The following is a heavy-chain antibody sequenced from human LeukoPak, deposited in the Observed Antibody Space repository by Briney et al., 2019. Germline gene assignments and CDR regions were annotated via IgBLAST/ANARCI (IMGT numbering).Heavy chain of an antibody. Sequence: PGGSLRLSCAASGFSFSSYGMHWVRQAPGKGLEWVSAISGSGGSTYYADSVKGRFTISRDNSKSTLYLQMNSLRAEDTAVYYCARASDYGDYSRGDFDYWGQGTLVTVSS. CDR2: ISGSGGST. CDR3: ARASDYGDYSRGDFDY. D-gene: IGHD4-17*01. V-gene: IGHV3-23*01. CDR1: GFSFSSYG. J-gene: IGHJ4*02.